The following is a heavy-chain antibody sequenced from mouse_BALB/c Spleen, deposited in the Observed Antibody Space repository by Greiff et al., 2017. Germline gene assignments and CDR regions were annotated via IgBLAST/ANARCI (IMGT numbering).Heavy chain of an antibody. D-gene: IGHD1-1*01. CDR1: GYTFTSYW. V-gene: IGHV1-7*01. CDR2: INPSTGYT. J-gene: IGHJ1*01. CDR3: ARRRVVARSYWYFDV. Sequence: QVQLKQSGAELAKPGASVKMSCKASGYTFTSYWMHWVKQRPGQGREWIGYINPSTGYTEYNHKFKDKATLTADKSSSTAYMQLSSLTSEDSAVYYCARRRVVARSYWYFDVWGAGTTVTVSS.